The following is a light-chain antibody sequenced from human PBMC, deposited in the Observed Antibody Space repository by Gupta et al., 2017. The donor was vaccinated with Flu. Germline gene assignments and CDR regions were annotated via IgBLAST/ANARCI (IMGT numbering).Light chain of an antibody. CDR1: SSNIGSNY. V-gene: IGLV1-47*01. J-gene: IGLJ3*02. Sequence: QSVLTQPPSASGTPGQRVTISCSGSSSNIGSNYVYWYQQLPGTAPKLLIYTNNKRPSGVPDRFSGSKSGTSASLAISGLRSEDEADYYCAAWDDSLSKVFGGGTKLTVL. CDR3: AAWDDSLSKV. CDR2: TNN.